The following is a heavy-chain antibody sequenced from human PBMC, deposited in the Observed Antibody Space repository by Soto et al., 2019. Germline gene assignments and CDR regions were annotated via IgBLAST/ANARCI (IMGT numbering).Heavy chain of an antibody. CDR2: MNPNSGNT. Sequence: GSSVKVSCNASGYTFTSYDINWVRQATGQGLEWMGWMNPNSGNTGYAQKCQGRVTMTMNTSISTAYMELGSLRCEDTAVYYFARRGITLVGGVFKYCGMGVWGQGTRVTVP. CDR1: GYTFTSYD. V-gene: IGHV1-8*01. J-gene: IGHJ6*02. D-gene: IGHD3-10*01. CDR3: ARRGITLVGGVFKYCGMGV.